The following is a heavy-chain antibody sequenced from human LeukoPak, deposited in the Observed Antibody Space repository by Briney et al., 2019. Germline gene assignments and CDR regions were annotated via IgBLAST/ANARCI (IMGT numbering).Heavy chain of an antibody. Sequence: SETLSLTCTVSGGSISSSSYYWGWIRQPPGKGLEWIGSIYYSGSTYYNPSLKSRVTISVDTSKNQFSLKLSSVTAADTAVYYCARRRLGMGWFGPWGQGTLVTVSS. J-gene: IGHJ5*02. D-gene: IGHD1-14*01. CDR1: GGSISSSSYY. CDR2: IYYSGST. V-gene: IGHV4-39*01. CDR3: ARRRLGMGWFGP.